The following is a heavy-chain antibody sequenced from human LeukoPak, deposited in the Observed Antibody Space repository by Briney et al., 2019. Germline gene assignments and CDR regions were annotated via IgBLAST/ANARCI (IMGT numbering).Heavy chain of an antibody. J-gene: IGHJ4*02. CDR3: ARDQQQQLPFDY. D-gene: IGHD6-13*01. V-gene: IGHV1-2*02. Sequence: GASVKVSCKASGYTFTSYGISWVRQAPGQGLEWMGWINPNSGGTNYAQKFQGRVTMTRDTCISTAYMELSRLRSDDTAVYYCARDQQQQLPFDYWGQGTLVTVSS. CDR1: GYTFTSYG. CDR2: INPNSGGT.